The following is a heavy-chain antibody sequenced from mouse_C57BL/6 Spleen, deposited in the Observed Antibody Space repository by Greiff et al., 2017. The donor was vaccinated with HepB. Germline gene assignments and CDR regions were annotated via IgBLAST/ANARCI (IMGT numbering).Heavy chain of an antibody. Sequence: VQLQQSVAELVRPGASVKLSCTASGFNIKNTYMHWVKQRPEQGLEWIGRIDPANGNTKYAPKFQGKATITADTSSNTAYLQRSSLTSEDTAIDYCARGGMKDYDEEAWFADWGQGTLVTASA. CDR3: ARGGMKDYDEEAWFAD. CDR1: GFNIKNTY. CDR2: IDPANGNT. D-gene: IGHD2-4*01. V-gene: IGHV14-3*01. J-gene: IGHJ3*01.